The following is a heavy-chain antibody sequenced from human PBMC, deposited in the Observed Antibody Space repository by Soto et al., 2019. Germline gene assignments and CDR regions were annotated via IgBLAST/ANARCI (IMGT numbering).Heavy chain of an antibody. D-gene: IGHD1-26*01. V-gene: IGHV1-8*01. CDR2: MNPNSGNT. Sequence: QVQLVQSGAEVKKPGASVKVSCKASGYTFTSYDINWVRLATGQGLEWMGWMNPNSGNTAYAQKFQGRVTMTRNTSISTAYMELSSLRSGDTAVYDCARLKQEYAGAWGQGTLVTVSS. CDR3: ARLKQEYAGA. CDR1: GYTFTSYD. J-gene: IGHJ5*02.